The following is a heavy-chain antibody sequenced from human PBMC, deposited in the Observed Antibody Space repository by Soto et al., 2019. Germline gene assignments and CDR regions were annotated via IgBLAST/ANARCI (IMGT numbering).Heavy chain of an antibody. V-gene: IGHV3-21*01. CDR2: ISSSSSYI. Sequence: EVQLVESGGGLVKPGGSLRLSCAASGFTFSSYSMNWVRQAPGKGLEWVSSISSSSSYIYYADSVKGRFTISRDNAKKSLYVQMNSLRAEDTAVYYCARDTYYYGSGSYGPWGQGTLVTVSS. J-gene: IGHJ5*02. D-gene: IGHD3-10*01. CDR3: ARDTYYYGSGSYGP. CDR1: GFTFSSYS.